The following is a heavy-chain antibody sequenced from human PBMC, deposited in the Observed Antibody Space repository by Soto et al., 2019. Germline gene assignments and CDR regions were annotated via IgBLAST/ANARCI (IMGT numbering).Heavy chain of an antibody. CDR3: AREVDGYNYNFDY. CDR2: ISFDGRNT. Sequence: GGSLRLSCAASGFTFNNYGMHWVRQAPGKGLEWVVVISFDGRNTYYADSVKGRFTISRDNAKNSLYLQMNSLRAEDTAVYYCAREVDGYNYNFDYWGQGTLVTVSS. CDR1: GFTFNNYG. D-gene: IGHD1-1*01. V-gene: IGHV3-30*03. J-gene: IGHJ4*02.